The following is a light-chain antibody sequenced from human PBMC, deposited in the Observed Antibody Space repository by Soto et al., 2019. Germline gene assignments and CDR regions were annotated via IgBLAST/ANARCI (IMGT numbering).Light chain of an antibody. CDR3: QQYGSPPLFT. J-gene: IGKJ3*01. CDR1: QSVSSSY. Sequence: EIVLTQSPGTLSLSPGERATLSCRASQSVSSSYLAWYQQKPGQAPRLLIYGASSRATGIPDRFSGSGSGTDFSVPISRLEPEDLAVYYCQQYGSPPLFTFGPGTKVDIK. CDR2: GAS. V-gene: IGKV3-20*01.